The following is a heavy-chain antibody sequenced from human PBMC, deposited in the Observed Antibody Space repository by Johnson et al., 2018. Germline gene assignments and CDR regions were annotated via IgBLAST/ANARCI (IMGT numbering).Heavy chain of an antibody. J-gene: IGHJ6*02. CDR1: GFTFDDYA. CDR3: AKDRGGAIGDGLDV. V-gene: IGHV3-9*01. Sequence: VQLVQSGGGLVQPGRSLRLSCAASGFTFDDYAMYWVRQAPGKGLEWVSGISWNSGSIHYADSVKGRFTISRDNAKNSLYLQRHSLGAEDTALYYCAKDRGGAIGDGLDVWGQGTTVTVSS. D-gene: IGHD1-26*01. CDR2: ISWNSGSI.